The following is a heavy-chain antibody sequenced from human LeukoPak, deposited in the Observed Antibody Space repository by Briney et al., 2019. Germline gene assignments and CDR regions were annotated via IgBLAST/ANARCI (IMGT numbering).Heavy chain of an antibody. Sequence: SGPTLVNPTQTLTLTCTFSGFSLTTIGVGVGWIRQPPGKSLEWLALIYWNDDKRYSPSLSSRVTITKDTSKNQVVLTMTNMDPEDTATYYCAHKYYQQNTGYDVYFDYWGQGTLVTVSS. D-gene: IGHD3-9*01. CDR2: IYWNDDK. CDR3: AHKYYQQNTGYDVYFDY. CDR1: GFSLTTIGVG. V-gene: IGHV2-5*01. J-gene: IGHJ4*02.